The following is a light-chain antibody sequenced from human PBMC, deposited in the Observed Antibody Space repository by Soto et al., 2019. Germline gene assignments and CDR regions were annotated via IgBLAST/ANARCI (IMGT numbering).Light chain of an antibody. CDR3: QQSYSTPET. CDR2: DAS. V-gene: IGKV1-39*01. Sequence: DIQMIQSPSSLSASVGDRVTITCRASQSISNYLNWYQQKPGRAPKLLIYDASTLQSGVSSRFSGSGSGTDFTLTISSLQPEDFATYYCQQSYSTPETFGPGTKVEI. CDR1: QSISNY. J-gene: IGKJ1*01.